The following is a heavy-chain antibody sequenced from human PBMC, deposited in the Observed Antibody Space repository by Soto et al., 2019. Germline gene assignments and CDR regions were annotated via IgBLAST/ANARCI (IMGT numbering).Heavy chain of an antibody. CDR2: ISAYNGDT. D-gene: IGHD2-8*01. Sequence: ASVKVSCKASGYTFSSYGYALVRQAPGQGLEWMGWISAYNGDTNYAQKFQDRVTLTTDTSTTTAYMELRNLGSDDTAVYYCARSGAYCTSITCLFDYFWVLGTLVTVSS. CDR3: ARSGAYCTSITCLFDYF. V-gene: IGHV1-18*01. CDR1: GYTFSSYG. J-gene: IGHJ1*01.